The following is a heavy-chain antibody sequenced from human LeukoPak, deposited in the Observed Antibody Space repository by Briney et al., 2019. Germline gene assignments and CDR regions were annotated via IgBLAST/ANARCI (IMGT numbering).Heavy chain of an antibody. CDR1: GFTFSSYW. V-gene: IGHV3-74*01. CDR2: INSDGSST. D-gene: IGHD5-18*01. J-gene: IGHJ5*02. Sequence: PGGSLRLSCAASGFTFSSYWTHWVRQAPGKGLVWVSRINSDGSSTSYADSVKGRFTISRDNAKNTLYLQMNSLRAEDTAVYYCARGAASNWFDPWGQGTLVTVSS. CDR3: ARGAASNWFDP.